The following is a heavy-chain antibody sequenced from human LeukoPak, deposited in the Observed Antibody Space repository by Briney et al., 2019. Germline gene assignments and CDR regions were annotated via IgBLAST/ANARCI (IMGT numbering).Heavy chain of an antibody. V-gene: IGHV1-3*01. CDR2: INAGNGNT. D-gene: IGHD6-13*01. J-gene: IGHJ4*02. CDR1: GYTFTSYA. CDR3: ASPLMTAAAGIYYFDY. Sequence: ASVKVSCKASGYTFTSYAMHWVRQAPGQRLEWMGWINAGNGNTKYSQKFQGRVTITRDTSASTAYMELSSLRSEDTAVYYCASPLMTAAAGIYYFDYWGQGTLVTVSS.